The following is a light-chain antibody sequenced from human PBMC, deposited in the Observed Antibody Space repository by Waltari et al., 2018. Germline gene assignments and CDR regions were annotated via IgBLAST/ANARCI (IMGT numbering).Light chain of an antibody. CDR3: QNHERLPAT. Sequence: IVLTQSPGTLSLSPGERATLSCRASQSVSKYLAWYQQRPGQAPRLLIYAASTRATGIPDRFSGIGFGTDFSLTISRLEPEDFAVYYCQNHERLPATFGQGTKVEIK. CDR1: QSVSKY. V-gene: IGKV3-20*01. J-gene: IGKJ1*01. CDR2: AAS.